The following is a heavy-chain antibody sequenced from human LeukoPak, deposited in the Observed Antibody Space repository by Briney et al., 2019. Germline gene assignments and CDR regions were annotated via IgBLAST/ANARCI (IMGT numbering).Heavy chain of an antibody. V-gene: IGHV3-21*01. D-gene: IGHD5-18*01. CDR1: GFTCSSYS. CDR3: AREGGYSYGWYFDY. J-gene: IGHJ4*02. CDR2: ISSSSSYI. Sequence: GGSLRLXCAASGFTCSSYSMNWVRQAPGKGLESVSSISSSSSYIYYADSVEGRFTISRDNAKNSLYLQMNSLRAEDTAVYYCAREGGYSYGWYFDYWGQGTLVTVSS.